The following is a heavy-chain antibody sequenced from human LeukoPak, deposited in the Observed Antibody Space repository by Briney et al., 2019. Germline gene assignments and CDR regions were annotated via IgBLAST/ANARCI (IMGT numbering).Heavy chain of an antibody. J-gene: IGHJ6*02. Sequence: GGSLRLSCAASGFSFRSHAMHWVRQAPGKGLEWVAQIWYDGSNKYYTDSVKGRFTISRDNSESTLYLQMNSLRAEDTAAYYCARDGQQLAPYTRDVWGQGTTVTVSS. CDR2: IWYDGSNK. V-gene: IGHV3-33*01. D-gene: IGHD6-13*01. CDR1: GFSFRSHA. CDR3: ARDGQQLAPYTRDV.